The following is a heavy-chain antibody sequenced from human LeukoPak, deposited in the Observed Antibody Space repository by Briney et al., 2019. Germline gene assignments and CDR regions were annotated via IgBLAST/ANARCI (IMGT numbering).Heavy chain of an antibody. CDR2: INSDGTST. Sequence: GGSLRLSCAASGFTFISYWMHWVRQAPGKGLVWVSRINSDGTSTTYADSVKGRFTISRDNAKNTLYLQMNSLRADDTAMYYCARDTGYSNYDYWGQGTLATVSS. J-gene: IGHJ4*02. V-gene: IGHV3-74*01. CDR1: GFTFISYW. D-gene: IGHD4-11*01. CDR3: ARDTGYSNYDY.